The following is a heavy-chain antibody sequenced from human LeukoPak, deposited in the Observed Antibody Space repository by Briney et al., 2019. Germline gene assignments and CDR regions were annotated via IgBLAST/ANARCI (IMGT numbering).Heavy chain of an antibody. CDR2: IGGVGGDT. Sequence: GGSLRLSCLASGFTSGLTFGNYAMSWVRQAPGKGLEWVATIGGVGGDTYYADSVKGRFTISRDNSKNTLNLQMNSLRAEDTAVYYCAKDDIPANGLYDAFDIWGQGTKVTVSA. J-gene: IGHJ3*02. V-gene: IGHV3-23*01. D-gene: IGHD3/OR15-3a*01. CDR3: AKDDIPANGLYDAFDI. CDR1: GFTSGLTFGNYA.